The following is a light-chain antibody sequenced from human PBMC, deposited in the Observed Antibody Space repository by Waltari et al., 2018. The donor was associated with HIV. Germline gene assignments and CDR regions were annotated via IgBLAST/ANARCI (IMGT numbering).Light chain of an antibody. CDR1: SSNIGANH. CDR2: NND. Sequence: QSVLTQPPSVSGAPGQRVTIPCTGSSSNIGANHVHWYQQLPGTAPKLVIYNNDNRPSGVPDRFSGSKSGTSASLAIAGRQAEDEAEYYCQSSSGFGTGTKVTVL. CDR3: QSSSG. J-gene: IGLJ1*01. V-gene: IGLV1-40*01.